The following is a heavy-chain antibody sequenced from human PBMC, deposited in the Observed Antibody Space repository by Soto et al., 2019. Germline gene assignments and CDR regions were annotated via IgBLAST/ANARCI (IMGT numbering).Heavy chain of an antibody. CDR3: ARTMVRGVMTLQHYDYMEV. CDR2: ISSSGSTI. Sequence: QVQLVESGGGLVKPGGSLRLSCAASGFTFSDYYMSWIRQAPGKGLEWVSCISSSGSTIYYADSVKGRFTIPRDNAKNSLYLQMNSLRAEDTAVYYCARTMVRGVMTLQHYDYMEVWGKGTTVTVSS. CDR1: GFTFSDYY. J-gene: IGHJ6*03. V-gene: IGHV3-11*01. D-gene: IGHD3-10*01.